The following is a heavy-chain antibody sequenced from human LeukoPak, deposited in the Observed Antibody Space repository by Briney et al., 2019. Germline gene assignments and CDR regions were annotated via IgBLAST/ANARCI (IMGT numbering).Heavy chain of an antibody. CDR1: GGSISSYY. Sequence: SETLSLTCTVSGGSISSYYWSWIRHPPGKGLEWIGYIYYSGSTNYNPSLKSRVTISVDTSKNQFSLKLSSVTAADTAVYYCARGYCSGGSCYRPLDYWGQGTLVTVSS. J-gene: IGHJ4*02. D-gene: IGHD2-15*01. CDR2: IYYSGST. CDR3: ARGYCSGGSCYRPLDY. V-gene: IGHV4-59*01.